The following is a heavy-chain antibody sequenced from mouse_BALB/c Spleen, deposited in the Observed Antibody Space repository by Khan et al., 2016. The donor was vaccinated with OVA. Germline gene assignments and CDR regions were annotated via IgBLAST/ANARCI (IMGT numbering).Heavy chain of an antibody. Sequence: QVQLKESGPGLVAPSQSLSITCTISGFSLTNYGIHWVRQPPGKGLEWLVVIWSDGSTTYNSTLKSRLSITKDNSKSQVFLKMNSLQTDDTAMYXCARQPYYHYYVLDYRGQGTSVTVSS. CDR1: GFSLTNYG. CDR2: IWSDGST. CDR3: ARQPYYHYYVLDY. D-gene: IGHD2-10*01. J-gene: IGHJ4*01. V-gene: IGHV2-6-1*01.